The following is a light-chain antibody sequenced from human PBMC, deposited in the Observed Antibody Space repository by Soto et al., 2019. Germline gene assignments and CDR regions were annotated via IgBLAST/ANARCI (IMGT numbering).Light chain of an antibody. CDR2: DVS. CDR3: SSYTSSSTL. J-gene: IGLJ2*01. Sequence: QSVLTQPASVSGSPGQSITISCTGTSSDVGGSIYVSWYQQHPGKAPKLMIYDVSSRPSGVSNRFSGSKSGNTASLTISGLQAEDEADYYCSSYTSSSTLFGGGTKLTVL. V-gene: IGLV2-14*03. CDR1: SSDVGGSIY.